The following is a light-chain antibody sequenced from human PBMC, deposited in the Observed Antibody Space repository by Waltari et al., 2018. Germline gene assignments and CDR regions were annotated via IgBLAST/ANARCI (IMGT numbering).Light chain of an antibody. Sequence: EIVLTQSPDTLSLSPGETATLSCRASQAVTADYLAWYQQKPGQAPRLLIYRASSRATGIPDRFSGSGSGTDFTLTISGLEPEDFAVYYCQQYGSSLRTFGQGTKVEI. J-gene: IGKJ1*01. CDR1: QAVTADY. CDR3: QQYGSSLRT. V-gene: IGKV3-20*01. CDR2: RAS.